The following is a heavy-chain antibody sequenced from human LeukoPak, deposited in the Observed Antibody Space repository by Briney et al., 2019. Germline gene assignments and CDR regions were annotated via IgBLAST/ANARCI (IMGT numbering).Heavy chain of an antibody. J-gene: IGHJ3*02. Sequence: GGSLRLSCAASGFTFSSYSMSWVRQAPGKGLEWVGFIRSKAYGGTTKNAASVKGRFTISRDDSRSIAYLQMNSLKTEDTAVYYCTRRYNYDSSGYYYVRDAFDIWGQGTMVTVSS. CDR2: IRSKAYGGTT. CDR1: GFTFSSYS. D-gene: IGHD3-22*01. CDR3: TRRYNYDSSGYYYVRDAFDI. V-gene: IGHV3-49*04.